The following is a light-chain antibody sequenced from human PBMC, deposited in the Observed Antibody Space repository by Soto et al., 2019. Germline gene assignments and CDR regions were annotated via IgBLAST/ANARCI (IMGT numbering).Light chain of an antibody. CDR2: AAS. V-gene: IGKV1-9*01. CDR1: QDISNY. Sequence: DIHITHSPSSLSASVLYIVTITCQASQDISNYLNWYQQKPGKAPKLLIYAASTLQSGVPSRFSGSGSGTEFTLTISSLQPEDFATYYCQQFNSYPITFGQGTRL. CDR3: QQFNSYPIT. J-gene: IGKJ5*01.